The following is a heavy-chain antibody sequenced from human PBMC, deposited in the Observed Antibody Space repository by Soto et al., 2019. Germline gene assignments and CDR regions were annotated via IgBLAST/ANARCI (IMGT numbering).Heavy chain of an antibody. CDR2: IKSKADGGTT. CDR1: GFTFSNAW. CDR3: TTVNIVATIPPDY. Sequence: GSLRLSCAASGFTFSNAWMNWVRQAPGKGLEWVGRIKSKADGGTTDYAAPVKGRFTISRDDSKNTLYLQMNSLKTEDTAVYYCTTVNIVATIPPDYWGQGTLLTVSS. V-gene: IGHV3-15*07. D-gene: IGHD5-12*01. J-gene: IGHJ4*02.